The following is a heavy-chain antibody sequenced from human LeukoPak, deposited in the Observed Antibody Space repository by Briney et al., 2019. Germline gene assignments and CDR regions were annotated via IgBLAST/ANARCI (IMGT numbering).Heavy chain of an antibody. CDR2: FDPEDGET. D-gene: IGHD1-1*01. CDR1: GYTLTELS. Sequence: ASVKVSCKVSGYTLTELSMHWVRQAPGKGLEWMGGFDPEDGETIYAQKFQGRVTMTEDTSTDTAYMELSSLGSEDTAVYYCATSSDRYYYYYYYMDVWGKGTTVTVSS. CDR3: ATSSDRYYYYYYYMDV. J-gene: IGHJ6*03. V-gene: IGHV1-24*01.